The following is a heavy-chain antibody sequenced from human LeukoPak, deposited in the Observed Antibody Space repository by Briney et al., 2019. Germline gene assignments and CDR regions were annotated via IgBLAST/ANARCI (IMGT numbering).Heavy chain of an antibody. CDR1: GYTFTGYY. V-gene: IGHV1-2*02. D-gene: IGHD2-2*01. CDR3: ARGQYQFYYYYYYMDV. CDR2: INPNSDGT. J-gene: IGHJ6*03. Sequence: ASVKVSCKASGYTFTGYYMHWVRQAPGQGLEWMGWINPNSDGTNYAQKFQGRVTMTRDTSISTAYMELSRLRSDNTAVYYCARGQYQFYYYYYYMDVWGKGTTVTISS.